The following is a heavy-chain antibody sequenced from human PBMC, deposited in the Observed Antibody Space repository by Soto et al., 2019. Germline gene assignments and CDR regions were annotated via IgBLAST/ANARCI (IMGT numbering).Heavy chain of an antibody. CDR1: GFSIRDYS. CDR2: IKQDGSEK. J-gene: IGHJ6*03. CDR3: ARGKDGRRAGTYYFDMDV. V-gene: IGHV3-7*01. D-gene: IGHD1-1*01. Sequence: EEQLVESGGGLVQPGGSLRLSCAASGFSIRDYSMTWVRQAPGKGLDWVANIKQDGSEKFYVDSLKGRFTISRDNAKNSVYLLMNSLRADDTAVYYCARGKDGRRAGTYYFDMDVWGKGTTVTLSS.